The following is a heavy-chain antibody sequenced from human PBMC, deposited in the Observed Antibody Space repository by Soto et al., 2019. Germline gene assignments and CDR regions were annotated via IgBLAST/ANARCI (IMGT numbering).Heavy chain of an antibody. CDR1: GFTVSSNY. CDR2: IYSGGST. J-gene: IGHJ4*02. V-gene: IGHV3-66*01. D-gene: IGHD2-21*01. CDR3: ARGDSRAYCGGDCYSRPFDY. Sequence: GGSLRLSCAASGFTVSSNYMSWVRQAPGKGLEWVSVIYSGGSTYYADSVKGRFTISRDNSKNTLYLQMNSLRAEDTAVYYCARGDSRAYCGGDCYSRPFDYWGQGTLVTVSS.